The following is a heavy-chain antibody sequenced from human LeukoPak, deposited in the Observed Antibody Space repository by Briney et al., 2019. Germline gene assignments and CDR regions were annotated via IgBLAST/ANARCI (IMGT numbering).Heavy chain of an antibody. D-gene: IGHD3-10*02. Sequence: GGSLRLSCAASGFTFSSYEMNWVRQAPGKGLEWVSYISSSGSTIYYADSVKGRFTISRDNAKNSLYLQMNSLRAEGTAVYYCAELGITMIGGVWGKGTTVTISS. V-gene: IGHV3-48*03. J-gene: IGHJ6*04. CDR1: GFTFSSYE. CDR2: ISSSGSTI. CDR3: AELGITMIGGV.